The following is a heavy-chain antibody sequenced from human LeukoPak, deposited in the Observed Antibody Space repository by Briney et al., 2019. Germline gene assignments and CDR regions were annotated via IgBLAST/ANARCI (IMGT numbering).Heavy chain of an antibody. V-gene: IGHV3-20*04. CDR1: GFTFDDYG. CDR2: INWNGGST. J-gene: IGHJ4*02. Sequence: PGGSLRLSCAASGFTFDDYGMSWVRQAPGKGLEWVSGINWNGGSTGYADSVKGRFTISGDNAKNPLYPQMNSLRAEDTALYYCARDTSSSYGSGSDYWGQGTLVTVSS. CDR3: ARDTSSSYGSGSDY. D-gene: IGHD3-10*01.